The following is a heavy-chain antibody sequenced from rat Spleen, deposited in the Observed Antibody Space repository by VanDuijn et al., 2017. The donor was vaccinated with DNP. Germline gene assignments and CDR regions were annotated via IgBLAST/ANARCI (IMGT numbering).Heavy chain of an antibody. CDR2: ISYSGST. Sequence: EVQLQESRSGLVKPSQSLSLTCSVTGYSITSNYWGWIRKFPGNKMEYIGHISYSGSTNYNPSLRSRISITRDTSKNHFFLLLISVTTEDTATYYCARWTRYFDYWGQGVMVTVSS. D-gene: IGHD1-7*01. CDR3: ARWTRYFDY. CDR1: GYSITSNY. V-gene: IGHV3-1*01. J-gene: IGHJ2*01.